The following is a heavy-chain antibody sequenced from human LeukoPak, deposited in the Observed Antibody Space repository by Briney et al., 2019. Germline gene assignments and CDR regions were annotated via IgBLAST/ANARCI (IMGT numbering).Heavy chain of an antibody. J-gene: IGHJ3*02. D-gene: IGHD5-24*01. CDR3: AKASLQSRAFDI. V-gene: IGHV3-23*01. CDR1: GFTFSSYA. Sequence: GGSLRLSCAASGFTFSSYAMSWVRQAPGKGLEWVSAISGSGGSTYYADSVKGRFTISRDNSKNTLYLQMNSLRAEDTALYYCAKASLQSRAFDIWGQGTMVTVSS. CDR2: ISGSGGST.